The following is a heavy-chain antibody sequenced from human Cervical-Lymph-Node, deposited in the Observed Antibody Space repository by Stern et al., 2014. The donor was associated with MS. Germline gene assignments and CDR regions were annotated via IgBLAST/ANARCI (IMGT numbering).Heavy chain of an antibody. D-gene: IGHD6-13*01. CDR3: ARLRQQLVLEVGQYYYGMDV. J-gene: IGHJ6*02. V-gene: IGHV3-30*04. Sequence: QVQLVESGGGVVQPGRSLRLSCAGSGFSFSDYPMQWVRQAPDKGLEWVAGISDDGRNEHYADSVKGRFTISRDTSKNTLYLQMNGLRAGDTAVYYCARLRQQLVLEVGQYYYGMDVWGQGTTVTVSS. CDR1: GFSFSDYP. CDR2: ISDDGRNE.